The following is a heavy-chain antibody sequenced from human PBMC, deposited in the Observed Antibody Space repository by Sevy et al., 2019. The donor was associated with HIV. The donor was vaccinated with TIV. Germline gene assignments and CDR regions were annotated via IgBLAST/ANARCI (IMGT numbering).Heavy chain of an antibody. D-gene: IGHD4-17*01. CDR2: ISGSGSTI. Sequence: GGSLRLSCFTSGFTFSNFYMSWIRQAPGKGLEWISYISGSGSTIRCADSVKGRFTISRDNAKNSLHMEMRSLRVDDTAVYYCVREAGDYEGRFQFWGQGTLVTVSS. V-gene: IGHV3-11*01. CDR3: VREAGDYEGRFQF. J-gene: IGHJ1*01. CDR1: GFTFSNFY.